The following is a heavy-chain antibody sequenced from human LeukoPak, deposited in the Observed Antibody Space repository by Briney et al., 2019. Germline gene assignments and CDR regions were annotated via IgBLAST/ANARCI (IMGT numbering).Heavy chain of an antibody. V-gene: IGHV3-7*01. CDR1: GFTFRSYW. CDR2: IKEDESDE. CDR3: VRSAFHAGSGNYYDY. Sequence: PGGSLRLSCEASGFTFRSYWMTWVRQAAGKGLEWVAHIKEDESDEYYVDSVRGRFTASRDNAKNSVNLQMNSLRVEDTAVYYCVRSAFHAGSGNYYDYWGQGTLVTVSS. D-gene: IGHD3-22*01. J-gene: IGHJ4*02.